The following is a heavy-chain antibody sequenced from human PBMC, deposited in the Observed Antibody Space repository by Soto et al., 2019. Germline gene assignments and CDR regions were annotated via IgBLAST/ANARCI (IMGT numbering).Heavy chain of an antibody. CDR3: VRVDDF. CDR1: DGSFSGHS. J-gene: IGHJ4*02. CDR2: IHHSGST. V-gene: IGHV4-34*01. Sequence: SETLSLTCAVYDGSFSGHSWGWVRQPPGKGLEWIGEIHHSGSTNYNPSIESRVTISLDTSKDQFSLKLSSVTAADTAVYYCVRVDDFWGQGTLVTVSS.